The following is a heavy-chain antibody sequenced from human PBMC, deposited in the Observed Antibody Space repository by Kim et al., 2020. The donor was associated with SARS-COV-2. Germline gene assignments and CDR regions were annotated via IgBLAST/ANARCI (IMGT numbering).Heavy chain of an antibody. CDR1: GFTFSSYA. CDR2: ISYDGSNK. J-gene: IGHJ3*02. V-gene: IGHV3-30*04. Sequence: GGSLRLSCAASGFTFSSYAMHWVRQAPGKGLEWVAVISYDGSNKYYADSVKGRFTISRDNSKNTLYLQMNSLRAEDTAVYYCARDIVVVPAAIQDAFDIWGQGTMVTVSS. D-gene: IGHD2-2*01. CDR3: ARDIVVVPAAIQDAFDI.